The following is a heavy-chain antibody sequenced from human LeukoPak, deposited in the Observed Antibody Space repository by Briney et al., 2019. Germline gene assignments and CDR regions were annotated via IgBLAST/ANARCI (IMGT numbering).Heavy chain of an antibody. V-gene: IGHV3-48*01. CDR1: GFTFSTYS. D-gene: IGHD6-13*01. Sequence: GGSLRLSCAASGFTFSTYSMTWVRQAPGKGLEWLSYIGTSSSTTYYADSVKGRFTISRDNSKNTLYLQMGSLRAEDTAIYYCVKAAGSWYGYFDYWGQGTLVTVSS. J-gene: IGHJ4*02. CDR2: IGTSSSTT. CDR3: VKAAGSWYGYFDY.